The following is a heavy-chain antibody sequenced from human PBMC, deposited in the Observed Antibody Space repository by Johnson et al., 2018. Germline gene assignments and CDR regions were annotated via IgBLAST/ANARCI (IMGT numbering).Heavy chain of an antibody. Sequence: VQAGGSLRLACAASGFCFSSYAMAWVRPAPGKGLEWVSAMSGGWASTSYADSVKGRFTMSRDNSQNHLFLQMNSLRAEDTAMYYCAKDPYYYDGSAYSTSYYYYYMDVWGKGTTVTVSS. D-gene: IGHD3-22*01. J-gene: IGHJ6*03. V-gene: IGHV3-23*01. CDR3: AKDPYYYDGSAYSTSYYYYYMDV. CDR1: GFCFSSYA. CDR2: MSGGWAST.